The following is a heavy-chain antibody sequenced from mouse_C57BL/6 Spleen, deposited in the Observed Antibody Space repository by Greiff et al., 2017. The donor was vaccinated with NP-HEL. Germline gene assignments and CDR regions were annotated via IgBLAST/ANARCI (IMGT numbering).Heavy chain of an antibody. J-gene: IGHJ2*01. CDR1: GFTFKDDY. Sequence: EVQLQQSGAELVRPGASVKLSCTASGFTFKDDYMHWVKQRPEQGLEWIGWIDPDNGDTEYASKFQGKATITADTSSNTAYLQLSSLTSEDTAVYYCTTPAQATGYWGQGTTLTVSS. V-gene: IGHV14-4*01. D-gene: IGHD3-2*02. CDR2: IDPDNGDT. CDR3: TTPAQATGY.